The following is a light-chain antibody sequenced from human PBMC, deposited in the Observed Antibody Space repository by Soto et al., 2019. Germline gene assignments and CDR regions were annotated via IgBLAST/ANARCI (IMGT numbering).Light chain of an antibody. CDR2: AAS. V-gene: IGKV1-39*01. CDR3: QQSYRTSS. Sequence: DIQMTQSPSSLSASVGDRVTITCRASQSINTYLNWYQQKPGKAPNLLIYAASSLQIGVPSRFSGSGSGTDFALTINSLQPEDFATYYCQQSYRTSSFGGGTKVEIK. J-gene: IGKJ4*01. CDR1: QSINTY.